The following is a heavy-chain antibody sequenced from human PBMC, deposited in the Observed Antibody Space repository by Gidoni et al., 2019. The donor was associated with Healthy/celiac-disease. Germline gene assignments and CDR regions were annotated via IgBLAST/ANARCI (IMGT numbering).Heavy chain of an antibody. CDR3: AKDSGTVTTVEDY. D-gene: IGHD4-17*01. J-gene: IGHJ4*02. CDR1: GFTFSSYG. CDR2: ISYDGSNK. V-gene: IGHV3-30*18. Sequence: HVHLGESGVGVVQPGWSLRFSYAASGFTFSSYGMHWVRQARGKGLELVAVISYDGSNKYYADSVKGRFTISRDNSKNTLCLQMNSLRAEDTAVYYCAKDSGTVTTVEDYWGQGTLVTVSS.